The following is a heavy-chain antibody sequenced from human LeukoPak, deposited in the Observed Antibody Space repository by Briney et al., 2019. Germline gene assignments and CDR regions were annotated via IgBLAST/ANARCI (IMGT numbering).Heavy chain of an antibody. D-gene: IGHD6-13*01. CDR2: IYYSGST. Sequence: PSETLSLTCTVSGGSIISYYWSWIRQPPGKGLEWIGYIYYSGSTNYNPSLKSRVTISVDTSKNQFSLKLSSVTAADTAVYYCARGQAGSLLDYWGQGILVTVSS. CDR3: ARGQAGSLLDY. CDR1: GGSIISYY. V-gene: IGHV4-59*08. J-gene: IGHJ4*02.